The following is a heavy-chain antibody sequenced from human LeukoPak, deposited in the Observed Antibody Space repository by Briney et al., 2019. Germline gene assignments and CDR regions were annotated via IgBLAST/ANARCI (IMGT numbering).Heavy chain of an antibody. CDR3: ASLGALWEQQRSFDY. Sequence: SVKVSCKASGGTFSGYAISWVRQAPGQGLEWMGGIIPIFGTANYAQKFQGRVTITTDESTSTAYMELSSLRSEDTAVYYCASLGALWEQQRSFDYWGQGTLVTVSS. D-gene: IGHD6-13*01. J-gene: IGHJ4*02. CDR2: IIPIFGTA. CDR1: GGTFSGYA. V-gene: IGHV1-69*05.